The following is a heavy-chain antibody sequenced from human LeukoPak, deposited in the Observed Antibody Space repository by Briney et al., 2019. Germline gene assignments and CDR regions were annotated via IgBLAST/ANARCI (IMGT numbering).Heavy chain of an antibody. CDR3: AHRPPPDTAMVDMYYFDY. J-gene: IGHJ4*02. CDR1: GFSPGSRGGG. D-gene: IGHD5-18*01. Sequence: SGPTLVKPPQTLMLTCTFSGFSPGSRGGGVGWIRQPPGKALEWLSLIYWNDDKRYSPSLKSRLTITKDTSKNQVVLTMTNMDPVDTATYYCAHRPPPDTAMVDMYYFDYWGQGTLVTVSS. V-gene: IGHV2-5*01. CDR2: IYWNDDK.